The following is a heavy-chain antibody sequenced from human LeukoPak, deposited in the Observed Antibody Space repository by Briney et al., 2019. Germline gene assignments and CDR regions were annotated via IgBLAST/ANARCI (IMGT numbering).Heavy chain of an antibody. V-gene: IGHV3-7*01. Sequence: GGSLRLSCAASEFIFNRSWMNWVRQAPGKGLEWVANMDPSGSHKRYVDSVKGRFTISRDNPGTSLYLDMYGLRAEDTAIYYCAIWTSGNYWGQGTLVTVSS. CDR3: AIWTSGNY. CDR2: MDPSGSHK. J-gene: IGHJ4*02. D-gene: IGHD1-1*01. CDR1: EFIFNRSW.